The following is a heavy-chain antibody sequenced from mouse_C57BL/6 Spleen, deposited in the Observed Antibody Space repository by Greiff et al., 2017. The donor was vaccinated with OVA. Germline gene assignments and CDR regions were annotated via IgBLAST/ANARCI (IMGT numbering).Heavy chain of an antibody. D-gene: IGHD2-4*01. J-gene: IGHJ2*01. Sequence: VQLQQSGPGLVKPSQSLSLTCSVTGYSITSGYYWNWIRQFPGNKLEWMGYISYDGSNNYNPSLKNRISITRDTSKNQFFLKLNSVTTEDTATYYCARDRGDYDYDHYFDYWGQGTTLTVSS. CDR2: ISYDGSN. CDR3: ARDRGDYDYDHYFDY. V-gene: IGHV3-6*01. CDR1: GYSITSGYY.